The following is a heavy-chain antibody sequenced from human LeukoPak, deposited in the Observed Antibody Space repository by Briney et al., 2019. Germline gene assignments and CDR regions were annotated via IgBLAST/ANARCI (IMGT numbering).Heavy chain of an antibody. CDR3: AREGGIVVVEYYGMDV. D-gene: IGHD2-15*01. Sequence: GGSLRRSCAASGFTFSSYGMHWVRQAPGKGLEWVAVIWYDGSNKYYADSVKGRFTISRDNSKNTLYLQMNSLRAEDTAVYYCAREGGIVVVEYYGMDVWGKGTTVTVSS. CDR2: IWYDGSNK. CDR1: GFTFSSYG. V-gene: IGHV3-33*01. J-gene: IGHJ6*04.